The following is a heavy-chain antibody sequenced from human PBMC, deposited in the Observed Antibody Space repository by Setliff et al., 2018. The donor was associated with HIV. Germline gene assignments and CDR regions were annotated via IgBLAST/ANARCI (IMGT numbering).Heavy chain of an antibody. D-gene: IGHD3-22*01. V-gene: IGHV4-59*01. CDR1: GGSISSYY. CDR3: ARGFGDYYDSSGYYYSAPWGFWFDP. J-gene: IGHJ5*02. Sequence: SETLSLTCTVSGGSISSYYWSWIRQPPGKGLEWIGYIYYSGSTNYNPSLKSRVTISVDTSKNQFSLKLSSVTAADTAVYYCARGFGDYYDSSGYYYSAPWGFWFDPWGQGTLVTVSS. CDR2: IYYSGST.